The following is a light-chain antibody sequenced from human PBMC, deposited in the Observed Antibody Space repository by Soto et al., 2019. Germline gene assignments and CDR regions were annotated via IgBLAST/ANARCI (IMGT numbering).Light chain of an antibody. CDR3: QQYETFSGT. Sequence: IPTTKSLSTVSASVEHTVPVPGRASQSVSGWLAWYQQKPGEAPKLLIYDASALPRGVPARFSGSGSGTKFTLTIASLQPDDFATYYCQQYETFSGTFGPGTKVDIK. CDR1: QSVSGW. V-gene: IGKV1-5*01. CDR2: DAS. J-gene: IGKJ1*01.